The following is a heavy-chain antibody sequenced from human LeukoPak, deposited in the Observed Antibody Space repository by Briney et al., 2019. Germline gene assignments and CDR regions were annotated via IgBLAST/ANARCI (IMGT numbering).Heavy chain of an antibody. J-gene: IGHJ6*03. Sequence: SQTLSLTCTVSGGSVSSGTYYWTWIRQPAGKGLEWIGYIYHSGSTYYNPSLKSRVTISVDRSKNQFSLKLSSVTAADTAVYYCARGNNIVVVPADTQTPYYYYYMDVWGKGTTVTVSS. D-gene: IGHD2-2*01. CDR3: ARGNNIVVVPADTQTPYYYYYMDV. CDR2: IYHSGST. V-gene: IGHV4-30-2*01. CDR1: GGSVSSGTYY.